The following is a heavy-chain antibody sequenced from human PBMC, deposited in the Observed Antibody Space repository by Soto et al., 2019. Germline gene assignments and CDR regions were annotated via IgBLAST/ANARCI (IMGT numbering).Heavy chain of an antibody. CDR3: ARGSVAARWFDP. V-gene: IGHV1-3*01. Sequence: ASVKVSCKASGYTFTSYAMHWVRQAPGQRLEWMGWINAGNGNTKYSQKFQGRVTITRDTSASTAYMELSSLRSEDMAVYYCARGSVAARWFDPWGQGTLVTVS. CDR2: INAGNGNT. D-gene: IGHD6-25*01. J-gene: IGHJ5*02. CDR1: GYTFTSYA.